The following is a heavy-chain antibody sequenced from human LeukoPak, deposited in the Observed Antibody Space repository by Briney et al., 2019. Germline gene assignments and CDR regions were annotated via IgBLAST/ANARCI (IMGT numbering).Heavy chain of an antibody. J-gene: IGHJ4*02. CDR3: ARDGRGSTSLDN. D-gene: IGHD6-6*01. V-gene: IGHV4-59*12. CDR1: GTSLSTYY. Sequence: SKTLSLTCPVSGTSLSTYYWRWIRQPPGKGLEWIGYMYYSGSTNYNPSLKSRVTISVDTSKNQFSLKVSSVTAADTAVYYCARDGRGSTSLDNWGQGILVTVSS. CDR2: MYYSGST.